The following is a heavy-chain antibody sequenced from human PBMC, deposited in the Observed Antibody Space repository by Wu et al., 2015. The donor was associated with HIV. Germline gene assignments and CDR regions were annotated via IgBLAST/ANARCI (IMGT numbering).Heavy chain of an antibody. D-gene: IGHD6-25*01. J-gene: IGHJ4*02. V-gene: IGHV1-18*01. CDR3: ARARGIAAAGL. CDR2: ITLYDGET. Sequence: QVQLVQSAAEVKKPGASVKVSCKASGYEFVSYGISWVRQAPGQGLEWMGWITLYDGETKYAQRLQGRVTMTRDISTSTAYLEVRSLTYDDTAVYYCARARGIAAAGLWGQGTLVTVSS. CDR1: GYEFVSYG.